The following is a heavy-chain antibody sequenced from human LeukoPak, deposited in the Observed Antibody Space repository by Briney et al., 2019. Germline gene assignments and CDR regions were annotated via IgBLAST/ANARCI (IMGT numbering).Heavy chain of an antibody. D-gene: IGHD2-15*01. CDR1: GFTFSNYA. J-gene: IGHJ6*04. CDR2: ISYDGSNK. V-gene: IGHV3-30-3*01. CDR3: ARDVLVVVPVTLEPGYYYYGMDA. Sequence: GRSLRLSCVASGFTFSNYAIHWVRQAPGKGLEWVAVISYDGSNKYYADSVRGRFTISRDNSKNTLSLQVNSLRADDTAVYYCARDVLVVVPVTLEPGYYYYGMDAWGEGTTVTVSS.